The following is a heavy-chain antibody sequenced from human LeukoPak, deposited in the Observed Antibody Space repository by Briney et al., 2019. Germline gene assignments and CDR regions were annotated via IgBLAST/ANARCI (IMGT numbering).Heavy chain of an antibody. CDR3: ASAYSSGWYVGWFDP. Sequence: SETLSLTCTVSGGSISSSSYYWGWIRQPPGKGLEWIGSIYYSGSTYYNPSLKSRVTISVDTSKNQFSLKLSSVTAADTAVYYCASAYSSGWYVGWFDPWGQGTLVTVSS. CDR2: IYYSGST. CDR1: GGSISSSSYY. D-gene: IGHD6-19*01. V-gene: IGHV4-39*01. J-gene: IGHJ5*02.